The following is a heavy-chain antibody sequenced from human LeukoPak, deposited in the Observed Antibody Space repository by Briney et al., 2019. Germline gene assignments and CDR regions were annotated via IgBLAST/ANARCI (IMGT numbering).Heavy chain of an antibody. Sequence: PGGSLRLSCAASGFTFDDYAMHRVRQAPGKGLEWVSGISWNSGSIGYADSVKGRFTISRDDAKNSLYLQMNSLRAEDTALYYCAKDMVVGATSWYYFDYWGQGTLVTVSS. CDR2: ISWNSGSI. CDR3: AKDMVVGATSWYYFDY. J-gene: IGHJ4*02. CDR1: GFTFDDYA. V-gene: IGHV3-9*01. D-gene: IGHD1-26*01.